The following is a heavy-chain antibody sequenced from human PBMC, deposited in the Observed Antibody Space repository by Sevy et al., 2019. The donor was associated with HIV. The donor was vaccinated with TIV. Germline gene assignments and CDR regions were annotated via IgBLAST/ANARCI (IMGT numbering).Heavy chain of an antibody. D-gene: IGHD2-15*01. V-gene: IGHV3-53*01. Sequence: GGSLRLSCAASGFTVSSNYMSWVRQAPGKGLEWVSVIYSGGSTYYADSVKGGLTISRDNSKNSLYLQMNSLRAEDTAVYYCARVNCSGGSCYYYYGMDVWGQGTTVTVSS. CDR2: IYSGGST. J-gene: IGHJ6*02. CDR3: ARVNCSGGSCYYYYGMDV. CDR1: GFTVSSNY.